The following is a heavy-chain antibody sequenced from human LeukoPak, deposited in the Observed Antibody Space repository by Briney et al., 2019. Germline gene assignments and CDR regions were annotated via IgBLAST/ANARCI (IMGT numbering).Heavy chain of an antibody. CDR1: GFTFSNYW. D-gene: IGHD6-19*01. CDR3: ARARYSIGWNPFDY. CDR2: VNIDGSST. V-gene: IGHV3-74*01. Sequence: GGSLRLSCEASGFTFSNYWMHWVCQAPGKGLMWVSRVNIDGSSTTYADSVKGRFTISRDNAKNTLYLQMNSLRVEDTAVYYCARARYSIGWNPFDYWGQGTLVTVSS. J-gene: IGHJ4*02.